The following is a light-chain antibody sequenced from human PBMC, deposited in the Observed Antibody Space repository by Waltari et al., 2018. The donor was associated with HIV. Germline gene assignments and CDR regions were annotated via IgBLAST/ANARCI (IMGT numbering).Light chain of an antibody. V-gene: IGLV1-40*01. CDR3: QSYDSSLSTAVV. J-gene: IGLJ2*01. Sequence: QSVLTRPPSVSGAPGQRVTISCTGSSPNIGAGFGVPWYQQLPGTAPKLLIYGDSNRPSGVPDRFSGSKSGTSASLAITGLQSEDEADYYCQSYDSSLSTAVVFGGGTKLTVL. CDR2: GDS. CDR1: SPNIGAGFG.